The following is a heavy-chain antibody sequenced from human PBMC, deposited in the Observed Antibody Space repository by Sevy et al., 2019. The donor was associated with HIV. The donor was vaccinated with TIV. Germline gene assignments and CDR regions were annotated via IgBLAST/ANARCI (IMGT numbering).Heavy chain of an antibody. V-gene: IGHV4-30-2*01. CDR1: GGSISTGGDC. CDR2: SYHSGVT. D-gene: IGHD3-3*01. Sequence: SETLSLTCTVSGGSISTGGDCWSWIRQPPGKGLEWIGYSYHSGVTNYNPSLKTRVNISIDRSKKQFSLNLTSVTAADTAVYFCARDRGTIFGVDLWGQGTLVTVSS. J-gene: IGHJ4*02. CDR3: ARDRGTIFGVDL.